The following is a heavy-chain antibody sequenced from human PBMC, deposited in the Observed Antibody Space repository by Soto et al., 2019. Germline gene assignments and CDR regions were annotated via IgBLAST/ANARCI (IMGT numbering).Heavy chain of an antibody. CDR3: ARGPGGPDCPGDY. V-gene: IGHV1-3*01. CDR2: INAGNGNT. CDR1: GNTFTSYA. J-gene: IGHJ4*02. Sequence: QVQLVQSGAEVKKPGASVKVSCKASGNTFTSYAMHWVRQAPGQRLEWMGWINAGNGNTKYSQKFQGRVTITRDTSASTAYMELSSLRSEDTAVYYFARGPGGPDCPGDYWGQGTLVTVSS. D-gene: IGHD2-21*02.